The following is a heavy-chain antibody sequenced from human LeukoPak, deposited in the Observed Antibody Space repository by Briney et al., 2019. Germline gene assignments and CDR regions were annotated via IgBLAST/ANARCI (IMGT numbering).Heavy chain of an antibody. CDR3: ARRTDSGWKWFDP. V-gene: IGHV5-51*01. D-gene: IGHD6-25*01. CDR2: IHPGEYER. CDR1: GYRFTSYW. Sequence: GESLKISCKASGYRFTSYWIGWVRQMPGKGLEWMGVIHPGEYERRYSPSFEGQVTISADKSISTAYMQWSSLKASDTTMYYCARRTDSGWKWFDPWGQGTLVTVSS. J-gene: IGHJ5*02.